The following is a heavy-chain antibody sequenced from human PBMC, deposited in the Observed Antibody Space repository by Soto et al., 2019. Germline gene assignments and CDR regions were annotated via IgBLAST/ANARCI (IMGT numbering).Heavy chain of an antibody. V-gene: IGHV4-34*01. CDR3: ARGRLNCSSTSCYKIRSYGMDV. Sequence: PSETLSLTCAVYGGSFSGYDWSWIRQPPGKGLEWIGEINHSGSTNYNPSLKSRVTISVDTSKNQFSLKLSSVTAADTAVYYCARGRLNCSSTSCYKIRSYGMDVWGQGTTVTDSS. CDR2: INHSGST. D-gene: IGHD2-2*02. CDR1: GGSFSGYD. J-gene: IGHJ6*02.